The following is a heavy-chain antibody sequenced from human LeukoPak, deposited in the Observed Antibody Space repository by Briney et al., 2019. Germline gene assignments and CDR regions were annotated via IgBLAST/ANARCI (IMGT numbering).Heavy chain of an antibody. CDR2: INHSGST. CDR1: GGSISSYY. Sequence: PSETLSLTCTVSGGSISSYYWSWIRQPPGKGLEWIGEINHSGSTNYNPSLKSRVTISVDTSKNQFSLKLSSVTAADTAVYYCARGVSRLYYNDYWGQGTLVTVSS. V-gene: IGHV4-34*01. J-gene: IGHJ4*02. CDR3: ARGVSRLYYNDY. D-gene: IGHD3-10*01.